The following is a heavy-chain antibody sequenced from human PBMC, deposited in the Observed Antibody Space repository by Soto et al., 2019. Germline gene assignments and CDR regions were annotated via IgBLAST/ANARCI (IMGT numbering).Heavy chain of an antibody. V-gene: IGHV1-2*02. D-gene: IGHD3-10*01. CDR1: GDTFTANY. Sequence: ASVKVSCKASGDTFTANYIHWVRQAPGQGFEWMGWINPKSGGKNYQQKFQGRVTMTRETSISKVYMTLTRLTSDETAVYYCARDRAKGGRTEGFDYSGQGTLLTLA. J-gene: IGHJ4*02. CDR3: ARDRAKGGRTEGFDY. CDR2: INPKSGGK.